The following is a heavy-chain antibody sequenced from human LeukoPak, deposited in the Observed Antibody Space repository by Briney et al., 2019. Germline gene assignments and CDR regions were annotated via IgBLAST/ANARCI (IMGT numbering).Heavy chain of an antibody. CDR3: AKGLLTDLLHWFDP. V-gene: IGHV1-69*13. Sequence: SVKVSCKASGGTFSSYAISWVRQAPGQGLEWMGWIIPIFGTANYAQKFQGRVTITADESTSTAYMELSSLRAEDTAVYYCAKGLLTDLLHWFDPWGQGTLVTVSS. CDR1: GGTFSSYA. D-gene: IGHD7-27*01. J-gene: IGHJ5*02. CDR2: IIPIFGTA.